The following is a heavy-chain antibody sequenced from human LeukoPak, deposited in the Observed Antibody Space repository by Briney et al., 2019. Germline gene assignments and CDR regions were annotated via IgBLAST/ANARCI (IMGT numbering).Heavy chain of an antibody. D-gene: IGHD1-14*01. V-gene: IGHV4-39*01. CDR3: ARPRVILTRADAFDI. Sequence: SETLSLTCAVSGGSISSSSYYWGWLRQPPGKGLEWVVCIDYSGSTYYNPSLKSRVSISVYTSKNQFSLKLSSVTAADTAVYYCARPRVILTRADAFDIWGQGTMVTVSS. J-gene: IGHJ3*02. CDR2: IDYSGST. CDR1: GGSISSSSYY.